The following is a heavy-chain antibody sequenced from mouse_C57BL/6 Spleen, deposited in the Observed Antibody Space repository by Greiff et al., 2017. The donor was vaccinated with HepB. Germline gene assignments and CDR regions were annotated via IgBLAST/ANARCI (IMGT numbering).Heavy chain of an antibody. CDR2: INPSSGYT. D-gene: IGHD1-1*01. CDR1: GYTFTSYW. CDR3: ARTGDYYGSRRDY. Sequence: VQLQQSGAELAKPGASVKLSCKASGYTFTSYWMHWVKQRPGQGLEWIGYINPSSGYTKYNQKFKDKATLTADESSSTAYMQLSSLTYEDSAVYYCARTGDYYGSRRDYWGQGTTLTVSS. J-gene: IGHJ2*01. V-gene: IGHV1-7*01.